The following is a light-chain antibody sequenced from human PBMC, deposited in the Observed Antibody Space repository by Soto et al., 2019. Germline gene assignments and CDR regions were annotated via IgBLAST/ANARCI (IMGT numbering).Light chain of an antibody. CDR3: AAWDDSLNGRAV. V-gene: IGLV1-44*01. Sequence: QPVLTQPPSASGTPGQRVTISCSGSDSNIGSNTVNWYQQVPGTAPKLLIYSNSQRHSGVPDRFSGSKSGTSASLAISGLQSEDEGDYYCAAWDDSLNGRAVFGGGTKLTVL. CDR1: DSNIGSNT. J-gene: IGLJ3*02. CDR2: SNS.